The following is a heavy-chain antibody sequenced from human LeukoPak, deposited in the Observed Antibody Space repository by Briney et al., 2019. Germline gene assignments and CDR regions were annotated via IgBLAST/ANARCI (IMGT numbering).Heavy chain of an antibody. Sequence: NPAGSLRLSCAASGFTFSSYSMNWVRQAPGKGLEWVSSISSSSSYIYYTDSVKGRFTISRDNAKNSLYLQMNSLRAEDTAVYYCARDLGSSPYYFDYWGQGTLVTVSS. CDR2: ISSSSSYI. CDR3: ARDLGSSPYYFDY. J-gene: IGHJ4*02. D-gene: IGHD1-26*01. CDR1: GFTFSSYS. V-gene: IGHV3-21*01.